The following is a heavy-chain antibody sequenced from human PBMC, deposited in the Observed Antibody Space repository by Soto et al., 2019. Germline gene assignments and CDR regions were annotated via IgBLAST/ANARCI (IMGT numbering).Heavy chain of an antibody. CDR3: AREVVVPAAIGWFDP. V-gene: IGHV4-38-2*02. D-gene: IGHD2-2*01. CDR1: GYSISSGYY. Sequence: LSLTCAVSGYSISSGYYWGWIRQPPGKGLEWIGSIYHSGSTYYNPSLKSRVTISVDTSKNQFSLKLSSVTAADTAVYYCAREVVVPAAIGWFDPWGQGTLVTVSS. CDR2: IYHSGST. J-gene: IGHJ5*02.